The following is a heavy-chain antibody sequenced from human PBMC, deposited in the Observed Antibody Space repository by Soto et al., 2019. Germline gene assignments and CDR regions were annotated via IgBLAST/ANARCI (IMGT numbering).Heavy chain of an antibody. D-gene: IGHD1-26*01. Sequence: EVQLLESGGGLVQPGGSLRLSCAASGFTFSSYAMSWVRQAPGKGLECVSAISGSGGSTYYAHSVQGRFTISRDNSKNTRYLQINSLSAEDTAVYYCSLLGVGATNGVAYCGQGTLFTVSS. J-gene: IGHJ4*02. CDR1: GFTFSSYA. CDR3: SLLGVGATNGVAY. CDR2: ISGSGGST. V-gene: IGHV3-23*01.